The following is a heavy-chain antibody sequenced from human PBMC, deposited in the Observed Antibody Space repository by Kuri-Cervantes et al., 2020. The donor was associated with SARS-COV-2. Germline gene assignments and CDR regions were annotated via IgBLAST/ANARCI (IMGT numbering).Heavy chain of an antibody. Sequence: GSLRLSCTVSGGSISSSSYYWGWIRQPPGKGLEWIGYIYYSGSTNYNPSLKSRVTISVDTSKNQFSLKLSSVTAADTAVYYCATPTGGEITMVRGVIISSFAFDIWGQGTMVTVSS. CDR3: ATPTGGEITMVRGVIISSFAFDI. CDR2: IYYSGST. D-gene: IGHD3-10*01. J-gene: IGHJ3*02. V-gene: IGHV4-61*05. CDR1: GGSISSSSYY.